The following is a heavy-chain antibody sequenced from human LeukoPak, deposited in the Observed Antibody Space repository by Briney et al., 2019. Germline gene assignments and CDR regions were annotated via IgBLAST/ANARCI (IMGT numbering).Heavy chain of an antibody. J-gene: IGHJ4*02. D-gene: IGHD2-2*01. Sequence: SEXLSLTCTVSGYSISSGYYWGWIRQPPGKGLEWIGSVYHGGNSYYDPSLKSRVTISVDTSKNQFSLKLSSVTAADTAVYYCAKGYCSSTSCPADYWGQGILVTVSS. CDR2: VYHGGNS. CDR3: AKGYCSSTSCPADY. CDR1: GYSISSGYY. V-gene: IGHV4-38-2*02.